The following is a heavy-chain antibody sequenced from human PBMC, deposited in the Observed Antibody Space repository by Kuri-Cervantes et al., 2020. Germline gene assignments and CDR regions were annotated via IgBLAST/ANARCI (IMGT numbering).Heavy chain of an antibody. CDR2: INQDGSDK. CDR1: GFTFSSYW. CDR3: ARGHYGLDI. J-gene: IGHJ6*02. V-gene: IGHV3-7*01. Sequence: GGSLRLSCAASGFTFSSYWMNWARQAPGKGLEWVAHINQDGSDKSYVDAVKGRFTISRDNAKSSSYLQMNNLRAEDTAVYFCARGHYGLDIWGQGTTVTDSS.